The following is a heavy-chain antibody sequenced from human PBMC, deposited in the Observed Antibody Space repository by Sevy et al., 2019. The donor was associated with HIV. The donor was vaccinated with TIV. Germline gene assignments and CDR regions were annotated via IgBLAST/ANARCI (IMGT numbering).Heavy chain of an antibody. CDR2: INYSGST. CDR1: GAAIGSGGYY. Sequence: SETLSLTCTVSGAAIGSGGYYWSWIRQHPGKGLEWIAYINYSGSTYYHPSLKSRLSVSLDTTKNQFSLKLSSVTAADTAVYYCARDNRYGDYGLDVWGLGTTITVSS. CDR3: ARDNRYGDYGLDV. J-gene: IGHJ6*02. V-gene: IGHV4-31*03. D-gene: IGHD4-17*01.